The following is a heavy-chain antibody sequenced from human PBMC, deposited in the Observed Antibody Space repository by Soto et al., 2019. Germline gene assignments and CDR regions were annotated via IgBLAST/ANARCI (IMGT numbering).Heavy chain of an antibody. V-gene: IGHV3-53*01. CDR1: GLTVSQNY. CDR3: VRPRPSGENDGMDV. CDR2: LYAEGST. J-gene: IGHJ6*02. D-gene: IGHD1-26*01. Sequence: VQLVESGGGLIQPGGSLRLSCVASGLTVSQNYMAWVRQAPEMGPQWVSVLYAEGSTYYTESVKGRFTISRDPSKNTLFLQMDGLRAEDTAVYYCVRPRPSGENDGMDVWGQGTTVTVSS.